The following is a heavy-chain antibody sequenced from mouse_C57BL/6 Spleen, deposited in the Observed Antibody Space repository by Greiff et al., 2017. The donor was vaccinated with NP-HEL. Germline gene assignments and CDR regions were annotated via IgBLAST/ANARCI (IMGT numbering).Heavy chain of an antibody. V-gene: IGHV1-69*01. Sequence: QVQLQQPGAELVMPGASVKLSCKASGYTFTSYWMHWVKQRPGQGLEWIGEIDPSDSYTNYNQKFKGKSTLTVDKSSSTAYMQLSSLTSEDSAVLSSARSTYESNYRYARVYRGQGTPGTVSP. CDR3: ARSTYESNYRYARVY. CDR1: GYTFTSYW. D-gene: IGHD2-5*01. J-gene: IGHJ4*01. CDR2: IDPSDSYT.